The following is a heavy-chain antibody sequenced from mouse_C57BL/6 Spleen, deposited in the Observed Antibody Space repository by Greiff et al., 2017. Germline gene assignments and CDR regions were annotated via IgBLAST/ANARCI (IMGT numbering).Heavy chain of an antibody. J-gene: IGHJ4*01. CDR3: SREVTAHYYAMDY. Sequence: VQLQQSGAELVRPGTSVKMSCKASGYTFTNYWLGWAKQRPGHGLAWIGDIYPGGGYTNYNEKFKGKATLHADKSSSTAYLQISSLTSEDSAIFYCSREVTAHYYAMDYWGQGTSVTVSS. V-gene: IGHV1-63*01. CDR1: GYTFTNYW. D-gene: IGHD2-1*01. CDR2: IYPGGGYT.